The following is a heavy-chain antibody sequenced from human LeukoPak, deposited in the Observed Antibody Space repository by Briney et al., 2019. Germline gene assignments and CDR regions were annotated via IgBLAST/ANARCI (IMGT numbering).Heavy chain of an antibody. J-gene: IGHJ3*02. V-gene: IGHV3-74*01. CDR2: INSDGSGT. Sequence: GGSLRLSCAASGFTFNSYWMHWVRQAPGKGLVWVSRINSDGSGTSDADFVKGRFTISRDNSKNTLYLQMNSLRAEDTAMYYCARDRLTNDAFDIWGQGTMVAVSS. D-gene: IGHD2-8*01. CDR1: GFTFNSYW. CDR3: ARDRLTNDAFDI.